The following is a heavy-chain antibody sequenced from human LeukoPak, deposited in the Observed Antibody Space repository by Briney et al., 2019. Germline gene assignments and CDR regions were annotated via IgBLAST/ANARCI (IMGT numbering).Heavy chain of an antibody. CDR1: GVTFSSYN. D-gene: IGHD1-26*01. V-gene: IGHV3-21*01. CDR2: INSSSSYI. Sequence: SGGSLRLSCAASGVTFSSYNMNWVRQAPGKGLEWVSSINSSSSYIYYADSVKGRFTISRDNAKNSLYLQMNSLRAEDTAVYYCARIVGATRDVDYWGQGTLVTVSS. CDR3: ARIVGATRDVDY. J-gene: IGHJ4*02.